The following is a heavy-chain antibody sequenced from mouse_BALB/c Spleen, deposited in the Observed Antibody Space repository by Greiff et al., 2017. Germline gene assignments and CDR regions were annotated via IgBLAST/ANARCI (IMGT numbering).Heavy chain of an antibody. V-gene: IGHV5-9-4*01. CDR1: GFTFSSYA. CDR2: ISSGGSYT. J-gene: IGHJ3*01. CDR3: ARAGRFPFAY. Sequence: EVQLQESGGGLVKPGGSLKLSCAASGFTFSSYAMSWVRQSPEKRLEWVAEISSGGSYTYYPDTVTGRFTISRDNAQNTLYLEMSSLRSEDTAMYYCARAGRFPFAYWGQGTLVTVSA.